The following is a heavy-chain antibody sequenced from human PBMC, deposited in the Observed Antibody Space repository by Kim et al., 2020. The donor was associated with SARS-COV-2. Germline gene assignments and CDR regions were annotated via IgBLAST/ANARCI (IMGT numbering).Heavy chain of an antibody. D-gene: IGHD3-10*01. Sequence: SETLSLTCTVSGGSISSYYWSWIRQPPGKGLEWIGYIYYSGSTNYNPSLKSRVTISVDTSKNQFSLKLSSVTAADTAVYYCARLMEYYGSGSYPDYWGQGTLVTVSS. J-gene: IGHJ4*02. CDR3: ARLMEYYGSGSYPDY. V-gene: IGHV4-59*01. CDR1: GGSISSYY. CDR2: IYYSGST.